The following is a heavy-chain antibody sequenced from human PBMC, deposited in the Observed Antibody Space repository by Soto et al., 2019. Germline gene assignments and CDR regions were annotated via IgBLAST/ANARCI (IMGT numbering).Heavy chain of an antibody. CDR1: VDSFSSNSSA. Sequence: LSLTCAISVDSFSSNSSAWNWIRQSPSTRLEGLGTTYYRSKWYNDYAVSVTRRITINPGTSKNQFSLQLNSVTPEDTAVDSCPRAGSYDYVWVSYRSHDYYGMDVGGQGTTVTVS. V-gene: IGHV6-1*01. CDR3: PRAGSYDYVWVSYRSHDYYGMDV. D-gene: IGHD3-16*02. CDR2: TYYRSKWYN. J-gene: IGHJ6*02.